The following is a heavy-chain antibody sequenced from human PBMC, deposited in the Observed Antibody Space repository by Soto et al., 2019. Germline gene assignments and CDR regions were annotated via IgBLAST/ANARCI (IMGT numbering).Heavy chain of an antibody. CDR2: ISYDGSNK. Sequence: PGGSLRLSCAASGFTFSSYVMHWVRQAPGKGLEWVAVISYDGSNKYYADSVKGRFTISRDNSKHTLFLQMNSPRPEDTAVYYCAKDLEGYCSSTSCYTYFGLDVWGQGTTVTVSS. J-gene: IGHJ6*02. D-gene: IGHD2-2*01. CDR1: GFTFSSYV. CDR3: AKDLEGYCSSTSCYTYFGLDV. V-gene: IGHV3-30*18.